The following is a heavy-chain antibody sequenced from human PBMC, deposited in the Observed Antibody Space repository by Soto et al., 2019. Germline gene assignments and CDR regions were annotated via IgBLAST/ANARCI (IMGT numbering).Heavy chain of an antibody. CDR2: VYYSGST. V-gene: IGHV4-59*01. J-gene: IGHJ4*02. D-gene: IGHD6-19*01. CDR3: ARETTSSGWYYRYFDY. Sequence: SETLSLTCTVSGGSISSYYWSWIRQPPGKGLEWIGYVYYSGSTNYNPSLKSRVTISVDTSKNQFSLKLSSVTAADTAVYYCARETTSSGWYYRYFDYWGQGTLVTVSS. CDR1: GGSISSYY.